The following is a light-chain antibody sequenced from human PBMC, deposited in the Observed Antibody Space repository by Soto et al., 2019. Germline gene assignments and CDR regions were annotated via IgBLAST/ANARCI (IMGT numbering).Light chain of an antibody. CDR1: QTVSTF. CDR3: QQRSGWLT. Sequence: EIVLTQSPDTLSLSPGERATLSCRASQTVSTFLAWYQQKPGQAPRLIVYDASKRAPGIPARFIGSGSGTDFTLTVSSLEPEDFALYYCQQRSGWLTFGQGTKVEI. CDR2: DAS. J-gene: IGKJ1*01. V-gene: IGKV3-11*01.